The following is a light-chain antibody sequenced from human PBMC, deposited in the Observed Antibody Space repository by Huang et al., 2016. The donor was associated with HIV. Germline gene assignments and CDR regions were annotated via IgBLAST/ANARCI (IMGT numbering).Light chain of an antibody. CDR2: AAS. Sequence: DIQMTQSPSAMSASVGDKVTITCRASEDINNSLAWFQQRPGKVPQRLIFAASSLQSGVTLGFSGSGSGTDFTLTISSLQPEDFATYYCLQYNAYPLTFGPGTTVDFK. CDR3: LQYNAYPLT. J-gene: IGKJ3*01. CDR1: EDINNS. V-gene: IGKV1-17*03.